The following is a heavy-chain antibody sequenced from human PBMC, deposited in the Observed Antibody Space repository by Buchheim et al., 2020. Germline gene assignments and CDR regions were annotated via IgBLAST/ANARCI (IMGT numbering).Heavy chain of an antibody. CDR3: ARDISIAAAGADY. D-gene: IGHD6-13*01. CDR1: GFTFSSYS. J-gene: IGHJ4*02. Sequence: EVQLVESGGGLVKPGGSLRLSCAASGFTFSSYSMNWVRQAPGKGLEWVSSISSSSSYIYYADLVKGRFTISRDNAKNSMYLQMNSLRAEDTAVYYCARDISIAAAGADYWGQGTL. V-gene: IGHV3-21*01. CDR2: ISSSSSYI.